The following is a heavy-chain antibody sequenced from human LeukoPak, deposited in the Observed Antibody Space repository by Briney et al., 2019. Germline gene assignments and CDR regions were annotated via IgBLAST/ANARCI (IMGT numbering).Heavy chain of an antibody. CDR1: GGSINGYV. V-gene: IGHV4-59*13. J-gene: IGHJ4*02. CDR2: MYYNGST. CDR3: ARSTSGYEIDY. Sequence: PSETLSLTCTVSGGSINGYVWSWIRQPPGKGLGWIGYMYYNGSTNYNPTLKSRVTISVDTSKNQFSLKLSSVTAADTAVYYCARSTSGYEIDYWGQGTLVTVSS. D-gene: IGHD5-12*01.